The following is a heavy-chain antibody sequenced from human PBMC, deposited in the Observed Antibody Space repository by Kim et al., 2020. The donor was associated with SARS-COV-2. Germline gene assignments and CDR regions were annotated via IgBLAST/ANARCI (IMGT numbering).Heavy chain of an antibody. V-gene: IGHV3-30*18. CDR2: ISNDGTYK. CDR1: GFTFNDHG. J-gene: IGHJ5*01. Sequence: GGSLRLSCAASGFTFNDHGMHWVRQAPGKGLELVAVISNDGTYKYYADSVKGRFVISRDNSKNTLHLQMNSLRGEDAAVYYCAKDIHSGTILWFGEVPLGFDFWGQGALVIVSS. CDR3: AKDIHSGTILWFGEVPLGFDF. D-gene: IGHD3-10*01.